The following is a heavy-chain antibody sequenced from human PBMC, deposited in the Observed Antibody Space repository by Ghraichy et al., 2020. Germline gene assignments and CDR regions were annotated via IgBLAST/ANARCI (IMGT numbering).Heavy chain of an antibody. V-gene: IGHV3-21*01. D-gene: IGHD4-11*01. Sequence: GGPLRLSCAASGFTFSSYSMNWVRQAPGKGLEWVSSISSSSIYIYFADSVKGRFTISRDNAKNSLYLQMNSLRAEDTAVYYCARSTTVTTFVSLDYWGQGTLVTVSS. CDR2: ISSSSIYI. J-gene: IGHJ4*02. CDR3: ARSTTVTTFVSLDY. CDR1: GFTFSSYS.